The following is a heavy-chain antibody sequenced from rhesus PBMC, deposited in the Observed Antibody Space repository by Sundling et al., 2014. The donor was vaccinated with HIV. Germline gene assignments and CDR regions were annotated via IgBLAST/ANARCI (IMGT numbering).Heavy chain of an antibody. Sequence: QVQLQESGPGLVKPSETLSLTCAVSGDSISDNYSWNWIRQPPGKGLEWIGNIYGSSGSTYYNPSLKSRLTISKDTSKNQFSLKLTSMTAADTAVYYCAREPVLVVVALIDYWGQGVLVTVSS. CDR1: GDSISDNYS. CDR2: IYGSSGST. V-gene: IGHV4S9*01. CDR3: AREPVLVVVALIDY. D-gene: IGHD2-21*01. J-gene: IGHJ4*01.